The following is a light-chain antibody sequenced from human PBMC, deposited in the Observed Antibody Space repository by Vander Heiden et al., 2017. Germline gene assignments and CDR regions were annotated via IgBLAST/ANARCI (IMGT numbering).Light chain of an antibody. J-gene: IGKJ4*01. Sequence: IVLTQSPGTLSLSPGERATLAGRASQSGSSSYLAWYQQKPGQAPRLLIYGASSRATGIPDRFSGSGSGTNFTLTISRLEPEDFAVYYCQQYGSSPLTFGGGTKVEIK. CDR3: QQYGSSPLT. CDR2: GAS. CDR1: QSGSSSY. V-gene: IGKV3-20*01.